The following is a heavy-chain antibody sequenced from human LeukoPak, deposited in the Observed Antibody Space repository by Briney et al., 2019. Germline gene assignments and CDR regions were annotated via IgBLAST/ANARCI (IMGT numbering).Heavy chain of an antibody. CDR2: ISGGGETT. D-gene: IGHD4-17*01. CDR3: ARDYADYVGYFFFDY. Sequence: QPGGSLRLSCAASGFTFNNYAMNWVRQAPGKGLEWAYSISGGGETTYYADSAKGRFTISRDNSQNTLYLQMNSLRAEDTAVYYCARDYADYVGYFFFDYWGQGTLVTVSS. J-gene: IGHJ4*02. V-gene: IGHV3-23*01. CDR1: GFTFNNYA.